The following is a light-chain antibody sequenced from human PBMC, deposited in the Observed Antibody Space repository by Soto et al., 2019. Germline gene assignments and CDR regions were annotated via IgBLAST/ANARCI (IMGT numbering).Light chain of an antibody. CDR2: GAS. CDR1: QSVSSSY. J-gene: IGKJ4*01. Sequence: EIVLTQSPGTLSLSPGERATLSCRASQSVSSSYLAWYQQKPGQAPRLLIYGASSRATGIPDRFSGSGSGTDFTLTISRLEPEDFAVYYCQQYGSSLFTFGGGTNVEIK. CDR3: QQYGSSLFT. V-gene: IGKV3-20*01.